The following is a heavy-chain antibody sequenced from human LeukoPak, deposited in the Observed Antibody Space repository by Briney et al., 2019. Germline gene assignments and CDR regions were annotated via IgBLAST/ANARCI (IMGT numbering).Heavy chain of an antibody. V-gene: IGHV1-2*02. CDR3: ASGAPYGMDV. CDR1: GYTFTGYY. J-gene: IGHJ6*02. Sequence: ASVKVSCKASGYTFTGYYMHWVRQAPGQGLEWMGWINPNSGGTNCAQKFQGRVTLTRDTSINTAYMELSRLRSDDTAVYCCASGAPYGMDVWGQGTTVTVSS. CDR2: INPNSGGT. D-gene: IGHD3-16*01.